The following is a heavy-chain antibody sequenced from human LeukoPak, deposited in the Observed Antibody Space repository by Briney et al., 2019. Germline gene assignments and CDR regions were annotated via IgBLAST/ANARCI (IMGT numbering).Heavy chain of an antibody. D-gene: IGHD6-13*01. Sequence: PSETLSLTCTVSGGSVSSSSPYWAWIRQPPGKGLEWIGSIYYSGSTYYNSSLKSRVTISVDTSKNHLSLRLISVTAADTAVYYCARGEIVAAAGTGWFDPWGQGTLVTVSS. J-gene: IGHJ5*02. CDR3: ARGEIVAAAGTGWFDP. V-gene: IGHV4-39*02. CDR1: GGSVSSSSPY. CDR2: IYYSGST.